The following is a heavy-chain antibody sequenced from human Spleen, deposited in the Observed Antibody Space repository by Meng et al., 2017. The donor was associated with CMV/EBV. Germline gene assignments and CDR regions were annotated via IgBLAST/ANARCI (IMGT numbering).Heavy chain of an antibody. CDR2: TYHNGNI. D-gene: IGHD6-19*01. CDR3: AGVRGFGSSWVWFDP. V-gene: IGHV4-4*02. J-gene: IGHJ5*02. CDR1: GASIISSNW. Sequence: SGASIISSNWWSWVRQSPGKGLEWIGETYHNGNINYNPSLKSRVTISVDKSKNKFSLWLTSVTNADTAVCYCAGVRGFGSSWVWFDPWGQGTLVTVSS.